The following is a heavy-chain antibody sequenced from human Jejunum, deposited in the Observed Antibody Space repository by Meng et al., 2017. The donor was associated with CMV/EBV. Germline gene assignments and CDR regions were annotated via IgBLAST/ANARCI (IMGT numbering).Heavy chain of an antibody. D-gene: IGHD4-17*01. V-gene: IGHV3-15*01. Sequence: VQLVESGGGLVVPGGSVTLSCAASGLRLTNAWMSWVRQAPGKDLEWVGRIRSKDAGGTSDYAAPVKGRFTISRDDSKNMLYLQMNSLKSEDTAVYYCAHYGAAEYFQDWGQGTLVTVSS. J-gene: IGHJ1*01. CDR2: IRSKDAGGTS. CDR3: AHYGAAEYFQD. CDR1: GLRLTNAW.